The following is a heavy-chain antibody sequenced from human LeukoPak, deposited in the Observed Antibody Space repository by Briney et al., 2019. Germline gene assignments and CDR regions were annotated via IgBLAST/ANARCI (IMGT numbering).Heavy chain of an antibody. Sequence: GASVKVSCKASGYTFTSYYMHWVRQAPGQGLEWMGIINPSGGSTSYAQKFQGRVTMTRDTSTSTVYMELSSLRSEDTAVYYCASEVVVPAAIEVNDAFDIWGQGTMVTVSS. D-gene: IGHD2-2*02. CDR2: INPSGGST. J-gene: IGHJ3*02. CDR3: ASEVVVPAAIEVNDAFDI. CDR1: GYTFTSYY. V-gene: IGHV1-46*01.